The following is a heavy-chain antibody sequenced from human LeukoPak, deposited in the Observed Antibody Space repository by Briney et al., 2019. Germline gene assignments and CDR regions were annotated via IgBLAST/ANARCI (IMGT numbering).Heavy chain of an antibody. V-gene: IGHV1-69-2*01. Sequence: ASVKISCKVSGYTFTDYYMHWVQQAPGKGLEWMGLVDPEDGETIYAEKFPGRVTITADTSTDTAYMELSSLRSEDTAVYYCATEGKGAPHPPRNDDAFDIWGQGTMVTVSS. CDR3: ATEGKGAPHPPRNDDAFDI. D-gene: IGHD1-26*01. CDR2: VDPEDGET. CDR1: GYTFTDYY. J-gene: IGHJ3*02.